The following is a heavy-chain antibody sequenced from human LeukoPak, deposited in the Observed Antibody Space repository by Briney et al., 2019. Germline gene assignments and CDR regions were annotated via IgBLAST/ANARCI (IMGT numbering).Heavy chain of an antibody. V-gene: IGHV3-53*01. Sequence: GGSLRLSCAASGFTVSSNYMTWVRRAPGKGLEWVSVIYSGGSTYYADSVKGRFTISRDNSKNTVYLQMNNLRAEDTALYFCASNDYDSGSYSIWGQGTPVTVSS. D-gene: IGHD3-10*01. CDR3: ASNDYDSGSYSI. CDR2: IYSGGST. CDR1: GFTVSSNY. J-gene: IGHJ4*02.